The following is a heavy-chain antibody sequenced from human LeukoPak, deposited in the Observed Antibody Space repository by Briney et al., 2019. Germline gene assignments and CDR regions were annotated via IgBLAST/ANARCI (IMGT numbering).Heavy chain of an antibody. Sequence: QAGGSLRLSCAASGFTFDDYAMHWVRQAPGKGLEWVSAISGSGGSTYYADSVKGRFTISRDNSKNTLYLQMNSLRAEDTAVYYCAKAPKTTGAYYYYYGMDVWGQGTTVTVSS. CDR3: AKAPKTTGAYYYYYGMDV. CDR2: ISGSGGST. J-gene: IGHJ6*02. D-gene: IGHD4-11*01. V-gene: IGHV3-23*01. CDR1: GFTFDDYA.